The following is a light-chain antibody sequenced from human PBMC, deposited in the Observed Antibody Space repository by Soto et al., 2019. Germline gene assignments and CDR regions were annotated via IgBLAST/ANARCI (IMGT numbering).Light chain of an antibody. CDR3: QQYSSWPSFN. CDR1: LSVSSN. J-gene: IGKJ3*01. CDR2: GAS. Sequence: IVMTQSPATLSVSPGERATLSCRASLSVSSNLAWYQQKPGQAPRLLIYGASTRATGIPARFSGSWSGTEVTLTISSLHSEDFAVYYCQQYSSWPSFNVGPETKVDIK. V-gene: IGKV3-15*01.